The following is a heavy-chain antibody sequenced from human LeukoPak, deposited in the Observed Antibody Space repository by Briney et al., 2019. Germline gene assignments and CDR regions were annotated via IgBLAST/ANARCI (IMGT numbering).Heavy chain of an antibody. V-gene: IGHV4-59*01. J-gene: IGHJ5*02. Sequence: PSETLSLTCTVSGGSISSYYWSWIRQPPGKGLEWIGYIYYSGSTNYNPSLKSRVTISVDTSKNQFSLKLSSVTAADTAVYYCARAAYSGSYFVWFDPWGQGTLVTVSS. CDR1: GGSISSYY. CDR3: ARAAYSGSYFVWFDP. CDR2: IYYSGST. D-gene: IGHD1-26*01.